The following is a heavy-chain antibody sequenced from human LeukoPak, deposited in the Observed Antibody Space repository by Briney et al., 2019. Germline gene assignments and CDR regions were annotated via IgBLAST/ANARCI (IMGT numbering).Heavy chain of an antibody. CDR3: ARAGKSSGWYGIGYFDY. J-gene: IGHJ4*02. CDR1: GGSFSGYY. Sequence: SETLSLTCAVHGGSFSGYYWSWIRQPPGKGLEWIGEINHSGSTNYNPSLKSRVTISVDTSKNQFSLKLSSVTAADTAVYYCARAGKSSGWYGIGYFDYWGQGTLVTVSS. CDR2: INHSGST. D-gene: IGHD6-19*01. V-gene: IGHV4-34*01.